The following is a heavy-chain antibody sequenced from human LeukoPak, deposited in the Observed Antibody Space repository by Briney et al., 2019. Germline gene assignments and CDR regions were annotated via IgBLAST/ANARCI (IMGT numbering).Heavy chain of an antibody. J-gene: IGHJ5*02. D-gene: IGHD5-12*01. Sequence: SDTLSLTPSVSGDSPAATSYYWAWIRQPPGTGLEWIGSIYYSGNTNDDPPLQSLVSMSVDTSKIQFSLSLSSVTAADTAVYYCARQIRYTYDPNWFHPGGQGILVTVSS. CDR3: ARQIRYTYDPNWFHP. V-gene: IGHV4-39*01. CDR1: GDSPAATSYY. CDR2: IYYSGNT.